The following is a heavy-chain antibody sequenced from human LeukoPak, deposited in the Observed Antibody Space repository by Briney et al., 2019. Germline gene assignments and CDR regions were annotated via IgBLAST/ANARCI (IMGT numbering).Heavy chain of an antibody. CDR1: GGSFSAYY. Sequence: ASETLSLTCAVYGGSFSAYYWSWIRQSPGKGLEWIGEINHSGSINYNPSFKSRVTISVDTSKNQFSLKLSSVTAAGTAVYYCARGGDSSAYYLLDAFDIWGQGTMVTVSS. CDR3: ARGGDSSAYYLLDAFDI. J-gene: IGHJ3*02. CDR2: INHSGSI. V-gene: IGHV4-34*01. D-gene: IGHD3-22*01.